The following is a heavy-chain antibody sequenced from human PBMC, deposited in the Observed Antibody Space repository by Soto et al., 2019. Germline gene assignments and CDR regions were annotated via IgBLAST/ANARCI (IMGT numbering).Heavy chain of an antibody. CDR2: IWYDGSNK. CDR1: GFTFSSYG. J-gene: IGHJ2*01. Sequence: QVQLVESGGGVVQPGRSLRLSCAASGFTFSSYGMHWVRQAPGKGLEWVAVIWYDGSNKYYADSVKGRFTISRDNSKNTLYLQMNSLRAEDTAVYYCARSHLPDSSSWYQHYWYFDLWGRGTLVTVSS. D-gene: IGHD6-13*01. V-gene: IGHV3-33*01. CDR3: ARSHLPDSSSWYQHYWYFDL.